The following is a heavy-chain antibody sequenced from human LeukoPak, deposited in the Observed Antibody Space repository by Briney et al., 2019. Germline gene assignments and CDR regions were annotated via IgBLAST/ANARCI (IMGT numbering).Heavy chain of an antibody. CDR2: IYYSGST. Sequence: SGTLSLTCTVSGGSISSGGYYWSWIRQHPGKGLEWIGYIYYSGSTYYNPSLKSRVTISVDTSKNQFSLKLSSVTAADTAVYYCASVAVAGPTFDYWGQGTLVTVSS. V-gene: IGHV4-31*03. CDR3: ASVAVAGPTFDY. CDR1: GGSISSGGYY. D-gene: IGHD6-19*01. J-gene: IGHJ4*02.